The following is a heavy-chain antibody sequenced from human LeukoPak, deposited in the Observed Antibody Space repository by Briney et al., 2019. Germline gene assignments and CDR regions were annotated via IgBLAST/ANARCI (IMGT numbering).Heavy chain of an antibody. CDR2: ISYDGSNK. J-gene: IGHJ4*02. CDR3: ARDPQHYDSSGYLDY. V-gene: IGHV3-30*04. Sequence: GGSLRLSCAASGFTFSSYAMHWVRQAPGKGLEWVAVISYDGSNKYYADSENGRFIIFRDNSKNTLYLQMNSVRAEDTAVYYCARDPQHYDSSGYLDYWGQGTLVTVSS. CDR1: GFTFSSYA. D-gene: IGHD3-22*01.